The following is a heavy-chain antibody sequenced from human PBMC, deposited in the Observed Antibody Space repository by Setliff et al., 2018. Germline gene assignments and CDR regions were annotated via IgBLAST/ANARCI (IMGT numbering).Heavy chain of an antibody. D-gene: IGHD1-26*01. CDR2: IIPIFGTA. Sequence: GASVKVSCKASGGSISSYAISWVRQAPGQGLEWMGGIIPIFGTANYAQKFQGRVTITTDESTSTAYMELSSLRSEDTAVYYCARGVYSGSLPDYWGQGTLVTVSS. CDR1: GGSISSYA. J-gene: IGHJ4*02. CDR3: ARGVYSGSLPDY. V-gene: IGHV1-69*05.